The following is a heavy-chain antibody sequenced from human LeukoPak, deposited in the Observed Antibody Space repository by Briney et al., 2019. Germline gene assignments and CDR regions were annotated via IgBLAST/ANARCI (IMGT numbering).Heavy chain of an antibody. CDR1: GFTFDDYG. D-gene: IGHD6-19*01. J-gene: IGHJ3*02. CDR2: IHSGGST. V-gene: IGHV3-66*02. Sequence: GGSLRLSCAASGFTFDDYGMSWVRQVPGKGLEWVSVIHSGGSTYHADSVKGRFTISRDSSKNTVYLQMNSMRVEGTAVYYCASLAGDIWGQGTMVTVSS. CDR3: ASLAGDI.